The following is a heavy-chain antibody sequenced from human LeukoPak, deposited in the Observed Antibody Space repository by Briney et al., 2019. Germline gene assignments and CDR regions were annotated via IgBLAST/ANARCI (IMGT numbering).Heavy chain of an antibody. CDR2: VSSSSSYI. D-gene: IGHD1-26*01. Sequence: GGSLRLSCAASGSTFSSYSMNWVRQAPGKGLEWVSSVSSSSSYIYYADSVKGRFTISRDNAKNSLYLQMNSLRAEDTAVYYCARLVGATQLDYWGQGTLVTVSS. CDR3: ARLVGATQLDY. J-gene: IGHJ4*02. V-gene: IGHV3-21*01. CDR1: GSTFSSYS.